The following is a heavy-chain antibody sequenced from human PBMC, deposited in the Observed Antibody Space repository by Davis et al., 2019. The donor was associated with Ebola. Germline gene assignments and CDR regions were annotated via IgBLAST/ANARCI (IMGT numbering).Heavy chain of an antibody. V-gene: IGHV4-38-2*02. CDR2: VHQSGRA. CDR3: ARDGSYGEYPY. CDR1: GYSISTVFY. Sequence: SETLSLTCSVSGYSISTVFYWAWIRQAPGKGLEWIASVHQSGRASYIPSLKSRVTISVDTSKNQFSLKMRSVTAADTGMYYCARDGSYGEYPYWGQGTLVTVSS. D-gene: IGHD4-17*01. J-gene: IGHJ4*02.